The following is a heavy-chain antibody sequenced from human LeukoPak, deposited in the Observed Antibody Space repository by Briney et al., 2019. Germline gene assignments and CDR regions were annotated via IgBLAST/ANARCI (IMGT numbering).Heavy chain of an antibody. V-gene: IGHV5-51*01. D-gene: IGHD2-21*02. J-gene: IGHJ3*02. CDR1: GYSFTSYW. CDR3: ASGRTYCGGDCQNDAFDI. Sequence: GESLKISCKGSGYSFTSYWIGWVRQMPGKGLEWMGIIYPGDSDTRYSPSFQGQVTISADKSISTAYLQWSSLKASDTAMYYCASGRTYCGGDCQNDAFDIWGQGTMVTVSS. CDR2: IYPGDSDT.